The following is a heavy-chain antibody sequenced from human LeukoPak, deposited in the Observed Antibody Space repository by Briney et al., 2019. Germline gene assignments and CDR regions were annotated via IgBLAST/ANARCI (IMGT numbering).Heavy chain of an antibody. J-gene: IGHJ4*02. CDR1: GYTFASYG. D-gene: IGHD1-1*01. V-gene: IGHV1-46*01. CDR2: ISPSGAST. CDR3: TRGGYGGPRVAFDY. Sequence: GASVKVSCKASGYTFASYGIYWVRQAPGQGLEWMGIISPSGASTSYAQKFQGRVTMTRDTSTSTVYMELSSLRSEDTAVYYCTRGGYGGPRVAFDYWGQGTLVTVSS.